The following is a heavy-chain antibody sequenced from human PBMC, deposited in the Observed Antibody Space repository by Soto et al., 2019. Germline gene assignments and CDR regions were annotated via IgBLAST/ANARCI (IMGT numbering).Heavy chain of an antibody. CDR1: GGTFSIYG. V-gene: IGHV1-69*13. D-gene: IGHD2-8*02. CDR3: ATSVGIAPTGEDGMDV. Sequence: SVKVSCKASGGTFSIYGFSWVRQAPGQGPEWIGGIIPILTTPNYAQKFHGRVTIVADESTTTVYMELSSLKSEDTAVYYCATSVGIAPTGEDGMDVWGQGTSVTVSS. J-gene: IGHJ6*02. CDR2: IIPILTTP.